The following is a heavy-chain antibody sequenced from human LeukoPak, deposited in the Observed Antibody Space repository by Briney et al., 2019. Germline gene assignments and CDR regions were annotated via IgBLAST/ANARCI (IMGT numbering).Heavy chain of an antibody. Sequence: GASVKVSCKASGYTFTSYYVHWVGQAPGQGPDYMGIISPSAGSTNYAQKFQGRITMTRDTSTSTVYMELSSLVSEDTAVYYCARERPNMCYFDYWGQGTLVTVSS. CDR1: GYTFTSYY. CDR2: ISPSAGST. J-gene: IGHJ4*02. CDR3: ARERPNMCYFDY. D-gene: IGHD1/OR15-1a*01. V-gene: IGHV1-46*01.